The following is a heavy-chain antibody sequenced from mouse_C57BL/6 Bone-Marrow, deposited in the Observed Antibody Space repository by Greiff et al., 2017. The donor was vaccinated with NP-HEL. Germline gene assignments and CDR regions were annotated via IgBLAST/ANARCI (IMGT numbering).Heavy chain of an antibody. CDR1: GYTFPSYW. CDR3: YGSRGGYYAMDY. J-gene: IGHJ4*01. V-gene: IGHV1-59*01. Sequence: QVQLQQPGAELVRPGTSVKLSCTASGYTFPSYWMHWVKQRPGQGLEWIGVIDPSDSYTNYNQKFKGKATLTVDTSSSTAYMQLSSLTSEDSAVYYCYGSRGGYYAMDYWGQGTSVTVSS. CDR2: IDPSDSYT. D-gene: IGHD1-1*01.